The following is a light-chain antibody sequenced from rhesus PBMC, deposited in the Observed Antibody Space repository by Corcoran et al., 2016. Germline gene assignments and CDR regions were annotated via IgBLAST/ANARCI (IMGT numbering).Light chain of an antibody. CDR3: QQYNSSPYS. Sequence: DIQMTQSPSSLSASVGDTVTITCRASQSISSWLAWYQQKPGKPPNLLIYNASSLQSGVPSRFSGSGSGTDFTLTISSLQSEDLASYYCQQYNSSPYSFGQGTKVEIK. V-gene: IGKV1-22*01. CDR1: QSISSW. CDR2: NAS. J-gene: IGKJ2*01.